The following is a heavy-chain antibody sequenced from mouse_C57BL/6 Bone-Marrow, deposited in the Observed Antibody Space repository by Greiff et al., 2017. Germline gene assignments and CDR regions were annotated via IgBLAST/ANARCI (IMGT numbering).Heavy chain of an antibody. V-gene: IGHV1-61*01. CDR3: ARGNLLWFLGYYYAMDY. J-gene: IGHJ4*01. CDR1: GYTFTSYW. CDR2: IYPSDSET. Sequence: QVQLKQPGAELVRPGSSVKLSCKASGYTFTSYWMDWVKQRPGQGLEWIGNIYPSDSETHYNQKFKDKATLTVDKSSSTAYMQLSSLTSEDSAVXDCARGNLLWFLGYYYAMDYWGQGTSVTVSS. D-gene: IGHD2-2*01.